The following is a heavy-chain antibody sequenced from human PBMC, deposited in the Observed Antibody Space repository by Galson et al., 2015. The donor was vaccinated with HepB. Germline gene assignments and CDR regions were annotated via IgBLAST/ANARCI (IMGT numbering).Heavy chain of an antibody. V-gene: IGHV1-18*01. J-gene: IGHJ6*03. Sequence: QSGAEVKKPGASVKVSCKASGYTFTSYGISWVRQAPGQGLEWMGWISAYNGNTNYAQKLQGRVTMTTDTSTSTAYMELRSLRSDDTAVYYCASGSTIFGVVGDYYMDVWGKGTTVTVSS. D-gene: IGHD3-3*01. CDR2: ISAYNGNT. CDR1: GYTFTSYG. CDR3: ASGSTIFGVVGDYYMDV.